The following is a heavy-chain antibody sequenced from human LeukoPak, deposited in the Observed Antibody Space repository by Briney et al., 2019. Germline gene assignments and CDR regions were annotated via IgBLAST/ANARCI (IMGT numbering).Heavy chain of an antibody. V-gene: IGHV1-69*01. CDR1: GGTFSSYA. D-gene: IGHD3-3*01. Sequence: GASVKVSCKASGGTFSSYAISWVRQAPGQGLEWMGGIIPIFGTANYAQKFQGRVTITADESTSTAYMELSSLRSEDTAVYYCARALLSNYDFWSGYSNWFDPWGQGTLVTVSS. J-gene: IGHJ5*02. CDR3: ARALLSNYDFWSGYSNWFDP. CDR2: IIPIFGTA.